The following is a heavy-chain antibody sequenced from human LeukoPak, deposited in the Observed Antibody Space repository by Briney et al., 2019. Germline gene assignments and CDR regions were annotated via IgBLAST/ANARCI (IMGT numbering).Heavy chain of an antibody. D-gene: IGHD3-10*01. V-gene: IGHV1-18*04. J-gene: IGHJ4*02. CDR2: ISAYNGNT. Sequence: ASVKVSCKASGYTLTSYGISWVRQAPGQGLEWIGWISAYNGNTNYAQKLQGRVTMTTDTSTSTAYMELTSLRSDDTAVYYCARVLWFGELLPDDYWGQGTLVTVTS. CDR3: ARVLWFGELLPDDY. CDR1: GYTLTSYG.